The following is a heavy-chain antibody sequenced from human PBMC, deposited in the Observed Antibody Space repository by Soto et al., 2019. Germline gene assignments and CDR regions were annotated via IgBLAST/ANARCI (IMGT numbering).Heavy chain of an antibody. CDR2: IHHSGST. Sequence: SETLSLTCTVSGDSIRSGNHYWSWIRQPPGKGLEWIGEIHHSGSTNYSPSLKSRVTMSVDKSRNQFSLKLTSVTAADTAVYYCARGLSTHIAVAGMGYFDSWGQGTLVTVSS. J-gene: IGHJ4*02. CDR1: GDSIRSGNHY. V-gene: IGHV4-30-4*01. CDR3: ARGLSTHIAVAGMGYFDS. D-gene: IGHD6-19*01.